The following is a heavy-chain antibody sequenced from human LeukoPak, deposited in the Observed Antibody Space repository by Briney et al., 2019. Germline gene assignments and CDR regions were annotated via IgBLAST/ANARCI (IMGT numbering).Heavy chain of an antibody. CDR3: ARTGRVVVAATSYYYYYMDV. D-gene: IGHD2-15*01. J-gene: IGHJ6*03. CDR1: GYTFTGYY. CDR2: INPNSGGT. Sequence: ASVEVSCKASGYTFTGYYMHWVRQAPGQGLEWMGWINPNSGGTNYAQKFQGRVTMTRDTSISTAYMELSRLRSDDTAVYYCARTGRVVVAATSYYYYYMDVWGKGTTVTISS. V-gene: IGHV1-2*02.